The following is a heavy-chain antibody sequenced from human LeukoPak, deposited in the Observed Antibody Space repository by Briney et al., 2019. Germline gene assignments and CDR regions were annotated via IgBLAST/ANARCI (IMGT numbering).Heavy chain of an antibody. Sequence: SETLSLTCGVSGYSISSDNYWGWIRSPPGKGLQYIGSIHHSGSTDYNPSLKSRVTISVDTSKNQFSLKLSSVTAADTAVYYCARGSYSGSYYSNYWGQGTLVTVSS. D-gene: IGHD1-26*01. CDR3: ARGSYSGSYYSNY. CDR2: IHHSGST. V-gene: IGHV4-38-2*01. J-gene: IGHJ4*02. CDR1: GYSISSDNY.